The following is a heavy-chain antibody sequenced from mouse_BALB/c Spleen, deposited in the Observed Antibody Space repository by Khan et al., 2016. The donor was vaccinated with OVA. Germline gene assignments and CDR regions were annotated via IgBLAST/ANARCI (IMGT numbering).Heavy chain of an antibody. V-gene: IGHV6-6*02. J-gene: IGHJ1*01. CDR1: GFTFSNYW. CDR2: IRLRSNYYAT. Sequence: EVKLEVSGGGLVQPGGSLKLSCIASGFTFSNYWMSWVRQSPEKGLEWVAEIRLRSNYYATHYAESVKGRFTISRDDSKSSVYLQVNNLRAEDTGIYYCTRAGDWYFDVWGAGTTVTVSS. CDR3: TRAGDWYFDV.